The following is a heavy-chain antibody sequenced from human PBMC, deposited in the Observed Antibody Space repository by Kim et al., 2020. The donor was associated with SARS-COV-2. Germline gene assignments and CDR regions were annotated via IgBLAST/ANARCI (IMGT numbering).Heavy chain of an antibody. CDR1: GFTFSDSY. V-gene: IGHV3-11*01. D-gene: IGHD5-12*01. Sequence: GGSLRLSCAASGFTFSDSYMNWIRQAPGKGLEWVSFISPSGDTIFSSDSVKGRFTISRDNAKNSLYIQMNSLRVEDTAIYYCAKTGHGYNAFEFWGQGTLLTVSS. CDR3: AKTGHGYNAFEF. J-gene: IGHJ4*02. CDR2: ISPSGDTI.